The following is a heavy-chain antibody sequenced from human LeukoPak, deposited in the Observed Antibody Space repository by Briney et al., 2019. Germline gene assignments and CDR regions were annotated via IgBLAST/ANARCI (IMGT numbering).Heavy chain of an antibody. V-gene: IGHV3-66*02. D-gene: IGHD6-6*01. CDR2: IYSGGGT. CDR1: GFTVSSNY. CDR3: ARDDGSSPYDY. Sequence: PGGSLRPSCAASGFTVSSNYMSWIRQAPGKGLEWVSVIYSGGGTYYAGSVKGRFTISRDNSKNTLYLQMNSLRAEDTAVYYCARDDGSSPYDYWGQGTLVTVSS. J-gene: IGHJ4*02.